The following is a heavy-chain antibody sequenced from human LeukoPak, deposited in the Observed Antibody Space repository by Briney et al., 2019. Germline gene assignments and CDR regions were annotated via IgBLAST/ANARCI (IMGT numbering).Heavy chain of an antibody. CDR3: VKGRHEPYNNSSFWAFDY. J-gene: IGHJ4*02. Sequence: GESLKISCKGSGYSFKSHWIAWVRQMAGKGLEWMGIIYPGDSETRYSPSFQGQVTISADKSISTAYLQWGSLKASDTAMYYCVKGRHEPYNNSSFWAFDYWGQGTLVTVSS. CDR2: IYPGDSET. D-gene: IGHD6-6*01. V-gene: IGHV5-51*01. CDR1: GYSFKSHW.